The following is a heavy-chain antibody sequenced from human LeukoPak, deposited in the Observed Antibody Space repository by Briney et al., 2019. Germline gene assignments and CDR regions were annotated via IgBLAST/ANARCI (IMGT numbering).Heavy chain of an antibody. J-gene: IGHJ4*02. D-gene: IGHD6-19*01. CDR2: ISSSGGST. CDR3: AKDRTVAGTEYFDY. V-gene: IGHV3-23*01. CDR1: GFTFSSYG. Sequence: GGSPRLSCAASGFTFSSYGMTWVRQAPGKGLEWVSAISSSGGSTYYADSVKGRFTISRDNSKNTLYLQMNSLRAEDTAVYYCAKDRTVAGTEYFDYWGQGTLVTVSS.